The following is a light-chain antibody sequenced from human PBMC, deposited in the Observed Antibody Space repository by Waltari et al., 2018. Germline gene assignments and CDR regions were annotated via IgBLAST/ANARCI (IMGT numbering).Light chain of an antibody. CDR2: DAS. V-gene: IGKV1-5*01. Sequence: QMTQSPSTLSASIGDRVAITCRASHTINTWLAWYQQKPGKAPRVLIYDASTLASWVPSRFRGSGSGTEFTLTISSLQPDDFATYYCHQYNSYSQSFGQGTKLEIK. J-gene: IGKJ2*03. CDR3: HQYNSYSQS. CDR1: HTINTW.